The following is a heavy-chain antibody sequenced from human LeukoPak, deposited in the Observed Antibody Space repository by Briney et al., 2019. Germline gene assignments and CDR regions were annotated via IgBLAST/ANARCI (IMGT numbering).Heavy chain of an antibody. CDR2: FDPEDGET. J-gene: IGHJ3*02. V-gene: IGHV1-24*01. D-gene: IGHD6-19*01. Sequence: ASVKVSRKVSGYTLTELSMHWVRQAPGKGLEWMGGFDPEDGETIYAQKFQGRVTMTEDTSTDTAYMELSSLRSEDTAVYYCATADARQWLVKEGAFDIWGQGTMVTVSS. CDR1: GYTLTELS. CDR3: ATADARQWLVKEGAFDI.